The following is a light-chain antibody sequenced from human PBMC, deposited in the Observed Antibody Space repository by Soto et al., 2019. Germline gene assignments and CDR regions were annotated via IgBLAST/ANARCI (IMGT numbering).Light chain of an antibody. V-gene: IGKV3-20*01. Sequence: EIVLTQSPATLSLSPGERAILSCRASQSVSSNLAWYQQKPGQAPRLLIYGASTRATGIPARFSGSGSGTDFTLTISRLEPEDFAVYYCQQYGSSPLITFGQGTRLEIK. J-gene: IGKJ5*01. CDR1: QSVSSN. CDR3: QQYGSSPLIT. CDR2: GAS.